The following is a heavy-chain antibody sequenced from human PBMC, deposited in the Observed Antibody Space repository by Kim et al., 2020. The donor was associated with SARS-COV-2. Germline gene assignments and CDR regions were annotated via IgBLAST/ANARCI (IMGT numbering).Heavy chain of an antibody. V-gene: IGHV1-69*13. CDR1: GGTFSSYA. D-gene: IGHD5-12*01. CDR2: IIPIFGTA. Sequence: SVKVSCKASGGTFSSYAISWVRQAPGQGLEWMGGIIPIFGTANYAQKFQGRVTITADESTSTAYMELSSLRSEDTAVYYCARGRPKVEMATIDLLPAAYYYYGMDVWGQGTTVTVSS. J-gene: IGHJ6*02. CDR3: ARGRPKVEMATIDLLPAAYYYYGMDV.